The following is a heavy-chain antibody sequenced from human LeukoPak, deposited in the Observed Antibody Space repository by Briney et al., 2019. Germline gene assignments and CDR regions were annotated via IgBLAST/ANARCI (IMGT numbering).Heavy chain of an antibody. CDR3: AREATYYHGSGSLDRFDY. CDR2: INPSGGST. V-gene: IGHV1-46*03. CDR1: GYTFSSYY. Sequence: ASVKVSCKASGYTFSSYYTHWVRQPPGQGLEWMGMINPSGGSTSYAQKFQGRVTMSRDTSTSTVYMELSSLRSEDTAVYYCAREATYYHGSGSLDRFDYWGQGTLVTVSS. J-gene: IGHJ4*02. D-gene: IGHD3-10*01.